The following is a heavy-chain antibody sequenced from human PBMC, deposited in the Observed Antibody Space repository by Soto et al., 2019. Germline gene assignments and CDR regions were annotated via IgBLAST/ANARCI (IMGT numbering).Heavy chain of an antibody. D-gene: IGHD6-19*01. Sequence: GGSLRLSCAASGFAFSTYAMHWFRQAPGKGLEWVAVIWYDGSNKYYADSVTGRFTISRDNSKNTLYLQMKSLRAEDTAVYYCAREGVAGYYFDYWGQGTLVTVSS. CDR1: GFAFSTYA. J-gene: IGHJ4*02. V-gene: IGHV3-33*01. CDR3: AREGVAGYYFDY. CDR2: IWYDGSNK.